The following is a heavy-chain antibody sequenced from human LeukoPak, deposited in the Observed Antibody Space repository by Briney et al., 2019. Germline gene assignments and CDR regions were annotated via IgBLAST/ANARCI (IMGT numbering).Heavy chain of an antibody. J-gene: IGHJ4*02. CDR3: TTGGSPYYYDSSGYYLTFDY. CDR2: IKSKTDGGTT. D-gene: IGHD3-22*01. Sequence: GGSLRLSCAASGFTFSNAWMSWVRQAPGKGLEWVGRIKSKTDGGTTDYAAPVKGRFTISRDDSKNTLYLQMNSLKTEDTAVYYCTTGGSPYYYDSSGYYLTFDYWGQGTLVTVSS. V-gene: IGHV3-15*01. CDR1: GFTFSNAW.